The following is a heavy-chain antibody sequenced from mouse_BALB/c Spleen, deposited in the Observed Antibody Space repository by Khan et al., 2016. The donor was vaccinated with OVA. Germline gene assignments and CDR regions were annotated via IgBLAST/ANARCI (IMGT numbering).Heavy chain of an antibody. CDR1: GYSITSGYY. CDR2: ISYDGSN. Sequence: EVQLQESGPGLVKPSQSLSLTCSVTGYSITSGYYWNWIRQFPGNKLEWMGYISYDGSNNYNQSLKNRISIPRDTSKNQFFLKLNSVTTEDTATYYCARDYYGNYYLDYWGQGTTLTVSS. CDR3: ARDYYGNYYLDY. D-gene: IGHD2-1*01. V-gene: IGHV3-6*02. J-gene: IGHJ2*01.